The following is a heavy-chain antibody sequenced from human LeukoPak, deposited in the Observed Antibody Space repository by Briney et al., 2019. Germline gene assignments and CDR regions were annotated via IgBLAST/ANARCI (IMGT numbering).Heavy chain of an antibody. D-gene: IGHD2-15*01. Sequence: SVKVSCKASGGTFSSYAISWVRQAPGQGLEWMGGIIPIFGTANYAQKFQGRVTITADESTSTAYMELSSLRSEDTAVYYCARDLVRPSCATDRCYTLAFWGQGTQITVSS. CDR2: IIPIFGTA. J-gene: IGHJ4*02. V-gene: IGHV1-69*13. CDR3: ARDLVRPSCATDRCYTLAF. CDR1: GGTFSSYA.